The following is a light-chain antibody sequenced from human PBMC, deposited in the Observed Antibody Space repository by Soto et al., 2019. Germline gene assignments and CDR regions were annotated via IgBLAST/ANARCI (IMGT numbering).Light chain of an antibody. J-gene: IGKJ1*01. CDR2: GAA. V-gene: IGKV3-20*01. Sequence: EILLTQSPGTLSLSPGERATLSCRASQTISSDYLAWYQQKPGQAPRLLIFGAATRAADIPDRFSGSGSGTDFTLTISRLEPEDFAVYYCQSYGSSPTLVQGTKVDIK. CDR3: QSYGSSPT. CDR1: QTISSDY.